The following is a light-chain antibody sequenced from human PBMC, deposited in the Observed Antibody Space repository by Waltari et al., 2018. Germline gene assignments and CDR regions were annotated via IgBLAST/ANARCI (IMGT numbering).Light chain of an antibody. CDR1: SSYVGGYYY. CDR2: DVN. J-gene: IGLJ1*01. Sequence: QSAPTQPRSVSGSPEQSVTISCTGTSSYVGGYYYVSWYQQHPGKAPKLMIYDVNKRPSGVPDRFSGSKSGNTASLTISGLQTEDEADYYCCAYAGAYTYVFGTGTTVIVL. CDR3: CAYAGAYTYV. V-gene: IGLV2-11*01.